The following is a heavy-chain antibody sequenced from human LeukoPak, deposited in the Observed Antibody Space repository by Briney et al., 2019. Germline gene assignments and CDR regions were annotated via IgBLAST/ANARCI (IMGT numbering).Heavy chain of an antibody. CDR1: SAAISRSY. CDR3: ARLPEGGYATSLGWLDP. V-gene: IGHV4-59*08. J-gene: IGHJ5*02. Sequence: SETLSLTCTVPSAAISRSYGSWIRQTPGKGLEWIGYISYSGVSTYNPSLGSRVTISRDTSKNEVSLNLSSVTAADTAVYFCARLPEGGYATSLGWLDPWGQGTRVTVSS. CDR2: ISYSGVS. D-gene: IGHD5-24*01.